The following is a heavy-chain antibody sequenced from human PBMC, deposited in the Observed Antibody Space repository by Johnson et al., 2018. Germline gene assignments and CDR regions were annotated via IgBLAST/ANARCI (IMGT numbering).Heavy chain of an antibody. CDR1: GFRFTSYG. J-gene: IGHJ6*02. D-gene: IGHD5-18*01. V-gene: IGHV3-30*03. Sequence: VQLVQSGGGVVQPGRSLRLSCAASGFRFTSYGMHWVRQAPGKGLEWVALISYDGDDKDSADSVKGRFTISRDNSKNTLYLQMNSRRAGDTAVYYCAGARSWGIQLYYYYYGMDVWGQGTTVTVSS. CDR3: AGARSWGIQLYYYYYGMDV. CDR2: ISYDGDDK.